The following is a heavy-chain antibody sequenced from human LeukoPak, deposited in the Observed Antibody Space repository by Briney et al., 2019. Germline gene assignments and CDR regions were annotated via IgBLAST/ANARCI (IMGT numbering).Heavy chain of an antibody. D-gene: IGHD5-12*01. CDR2: ISHDGSNK. J-gene: IGHJ4*02. CDR3: SGGYHWSDY. CDR1: GFTFSSYG. Sequence: GGSLRLSCAASGFTFSSYGMHWVRPAPGKGLEWVALISHDGSNKYYADSVKGRFTISRDNYKTTLYLQMNSLRAEDTAVYYCSGGYHWSDYWGQGTLVTVSS. V-gene: IGHV3-30*03.